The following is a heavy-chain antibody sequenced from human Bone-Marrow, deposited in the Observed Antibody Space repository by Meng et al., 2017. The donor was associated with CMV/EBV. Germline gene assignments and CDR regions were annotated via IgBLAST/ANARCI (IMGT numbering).Heavy chain of an antibody. CDR1: GFTFSDFS. J-gene: IGHJ4*02. V-gene: IGHV3-64*02. Sequence: GESLKISCAASGFTFSDFSMHWVRQAPGKGLEYVSAINYSDDKRYYADSVKGRFSISRDISKKLLDLQMGSLRLDDMVVYYGARVSTGGFFDYWGQGTLVTVSS. D-gene: IGHD2-8*02. CDR2: INYSDDKR. CDR3: ARVSTGGFFDY.